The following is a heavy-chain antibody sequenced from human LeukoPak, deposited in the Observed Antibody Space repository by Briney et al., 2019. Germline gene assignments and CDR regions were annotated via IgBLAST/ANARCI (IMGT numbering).Heavy chain of an antibody. CDR3: ARASVIVVDHDAFDI. J-gene: IGHJ3*02. V-gene: IGHV4-59*01. CDR1: GGSISSYY. Sequence: PSETLSLTCTVSGGSISSYYWSWIRQPPGKGLEWIGYIYYSGSTNYNPSLKSRVTISVDTSKNQFSLKLSSVTAADTAVYYCARASVIVVDHDAFDIWGQGTMVTVSS. D-gene: IGHD3-22*01. CDR2: IYYSGST.